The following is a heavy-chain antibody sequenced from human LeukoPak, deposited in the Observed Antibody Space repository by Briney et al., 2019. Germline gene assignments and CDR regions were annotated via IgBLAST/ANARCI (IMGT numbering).Heavy chain of an antibody. CDR3: ARVTSLGWYFDL. CDR2: IYYGGST. J-gene: IGHJ2*01. CDR1: GFSVSTNY. V-gene: IGHV3-53*04. Sequence: GGSLRLSCAASGFSVSTNYMLWVRQAPGKGLEWVSIIYYGGSTYYADSVKGRFAISRHDSKNTVYLQMDSLKPEDTAIYYCARVTSLGWYFDLWGRGTLVTVSS.